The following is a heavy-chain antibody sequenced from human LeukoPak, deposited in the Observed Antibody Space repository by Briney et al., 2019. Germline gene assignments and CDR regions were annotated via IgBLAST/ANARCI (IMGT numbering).Heavy chain of an antibody. J-gene: IGHJ5*02. Sequence: PSETLSLTCTVSSGSISNSNYYWGWIRQPPGKGLEWIGSIFYDGSPNYNPSLKSRVTISVDTSKNQFSLKLSSVTAADTAVYYCARNRWFDPWGQGTLVTVSS. CDR2: IFYDGSP. D-gene: IGHD1-14*01. V-gene: IGHV4-39*07. CDR3: ARNRWFDP. CDR1: SGSISNSNYY.